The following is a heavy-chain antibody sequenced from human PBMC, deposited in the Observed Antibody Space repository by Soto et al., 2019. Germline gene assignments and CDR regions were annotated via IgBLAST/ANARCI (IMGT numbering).Heavy chain of an antibody. Sequence: IQLVQSGAEVKRPGASVKVSCKASGYTFNTFGISWVRQAPGQGLEWMGCISGYNAKRDYSRKLQGRITLTTDPSTNTSYMELRSLTSDDTAVYYGARGWGNYCGVNDYWGQGTLVTVSS. CDR3: ARGWGNYCGVNDY. J-gene: IGHJ4*02. V-gene: IGHV1-18*01. CDR2: ISGYNAKR. D-gene: IGHD3-10*01. CDR1: GYTFNTFG.